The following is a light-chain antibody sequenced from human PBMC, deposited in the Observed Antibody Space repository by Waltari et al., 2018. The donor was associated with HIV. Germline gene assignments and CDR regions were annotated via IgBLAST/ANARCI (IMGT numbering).Light chain of an antibody. CDR2: HVD. CDR3: ASFTDDNTVI. V-gene: IGLV2-14*03. Sequence: AVTQPASVSGLPGQSTTISCTVDDLHFGPYNFASWYQPHPGHPPRLPLYHVDRRSSGVSARFSGSMSGNTASLTISGLRAEDEGHYYCASFTDDNTVIFGGGTEVTVL. J-gene: IGLJ2*01. CDR1: DLHFGPYNF.